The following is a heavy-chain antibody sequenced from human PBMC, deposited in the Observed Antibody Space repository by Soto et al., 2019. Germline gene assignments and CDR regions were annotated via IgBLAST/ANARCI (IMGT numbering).Heavy chain of an antibody. J-gene: IGHJ6*02. Sequence: QVQLQESGPGLVKPSGTLSLTCVVSGASISDSHWWTWVRQPPGKGLEWIGEMFHSGSTNYNPTLKSRVTISIDKSRDQFSLNLTSVAAADTAVYYCAKNIDYAIDAWGQGTTVTVSS. CDR1: GASISDSHW. CDR3: AKNIDYAIDA. CDR2: MFHSGST. D-gene: IGHD3-16*02. V-gene: IGHV4-4*02.